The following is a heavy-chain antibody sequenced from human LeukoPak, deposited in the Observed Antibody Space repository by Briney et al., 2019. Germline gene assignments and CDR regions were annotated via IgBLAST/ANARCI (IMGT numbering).Heavy chain of an antibody. V-gene: IGHV3-9*01. CDR3: AKDNGPFGVVIILDY. Sequence: GGSLRLSCAASGFTFDDYAMHWVRPAPGKGLEWVSGISWNSGSIGYADSVKGRFTISRDNAKNSLYLQMNSLRAEDTALYYCAKDNGPFGVVIILDYWGQGTLVTVSS. J-gene: IGHJ4*02. CDR1: GFTFDDYA. CDR2: ISWNSGSI. D-gene: IGHD3-3*01.